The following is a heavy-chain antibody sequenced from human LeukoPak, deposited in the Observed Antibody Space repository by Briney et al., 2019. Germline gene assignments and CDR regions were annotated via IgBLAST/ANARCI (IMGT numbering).Heavy chain of an antibody. J-gene: IGHJ4*02. CDR3: ARGWSYYDSSGYYYAFDY. D-gene: IGHD3-22*01. CDR2: INHSGST. V-gene: IGHV4-34*01. Sequence: SETLSLTCAVYGGSFSGYYWSWIRQPPGKRLEWVGEINHSGSTNYNPSLKSRVTISVDTSKNQFSLKLSSVTAADTAVYYCARGWSYYDSSGYYYAFDYWGQGTLVTVSS. CDR1: GGSFSGYY.